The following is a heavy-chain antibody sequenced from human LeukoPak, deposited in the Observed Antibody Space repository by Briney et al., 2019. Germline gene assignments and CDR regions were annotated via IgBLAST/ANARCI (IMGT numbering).Heavy chain of an antibody. Sequence: GSGPTLVNPTQTLTLTCNFSGFSLRTSGVGVGWIRQPPGKALEWLALIYWDDDKRYSPSLKSRLTITKDTSKNQVVLTTTDMDPVDTATYYCAHTVYDILTGYYRAGDYFDYWGQGTLVTVSS. J-gene: IGHJ4*02. D-gene: IGHD3-9*01. CDR2: IYWDDDK. V-gene: IGHV2-5*02. CDR1: GFSLRTSGVG. CDR3: AHTVYDILTGYYRAGDYFDY.